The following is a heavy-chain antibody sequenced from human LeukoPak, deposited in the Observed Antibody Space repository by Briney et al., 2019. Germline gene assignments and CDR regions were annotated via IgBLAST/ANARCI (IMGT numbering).Heavy chain of an antibody. CDR3: ARDQDGVFTTFYYYMDV. CDR2: ISSSSSYI. CDR1: GFTFSSYS. J-gene: IGHJ6*03. V-gene: IGHV3-21*01. Sequence: PGGSLRLSCAASGFTFSSYSMNWVRQAPGKGLEWVSSISSSSSYIYYADSVKGRFTISRDNAKNSLYLQMNSLRAEDTAVYYCARDQDGVFTTFYYYMDVWGKGTTVTVSS. D-gene: IGHD3-10*02.